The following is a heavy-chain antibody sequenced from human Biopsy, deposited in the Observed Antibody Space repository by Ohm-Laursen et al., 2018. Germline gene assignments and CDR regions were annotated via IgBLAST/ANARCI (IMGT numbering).Heavy chain of an antibody. CDR1: GFSFDDFA. V-gene: IGHV3-9*01. CDR2: IDWNSRNI. CDR3: VKDTNWNYVWDRPGATKGMDV. Sequence: SLRLSCTASGFSFDDFAMHWVRQSPGKGLEWVAGIDWNSRNINYGDSVKGRFSISRDNAKNSLYLQMNSLRGEDTALYYCVKDTNWNYVWDRPGATKGMDVWGQGTTVTVSS. J-gene: IGHJ6*02. D-gene: IGHD1-7*01.